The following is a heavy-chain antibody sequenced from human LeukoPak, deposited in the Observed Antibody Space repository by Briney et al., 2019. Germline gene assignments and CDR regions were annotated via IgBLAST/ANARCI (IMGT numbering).Heavy chain of an antibody. CDR2: IYTSGST. V-gene: IGHV4-4*09. CDR3: ASTYSGYAFDY. J-gene: IGHJ4*02. Sequence: PSETLSLTCTVSGGSISSYYWSWIRQPPGKGLEWIGYIYTSGSTNYNPSLKSRVTISVDTSKNQFSLKLSSVTAADTAVYYCASTYSGYAFDYWGQGTLVTVSS. CDR1: GGSISSYY. D-gene: IGHD5-12*01.